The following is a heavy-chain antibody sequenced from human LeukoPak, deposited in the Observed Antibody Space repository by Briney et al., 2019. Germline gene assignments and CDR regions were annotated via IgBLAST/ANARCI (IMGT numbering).Heavy chain of an antibody. CDR2: INGDGREE. J-gene: IGHJ5*01. V-gene: IGHV3-7*01. CDR3: ARDPDSYNAWGWFDS. Sequence: PAGSLRLSCAASGFTFSRTWMSWVRHSPGKGREWVANINGDGREEYYVDSVKGRFTISRANATSSLYLQMNSLRGEDTAVCYCARDPDSYNAWGWFDSWGQGTVVTVSS. D-gene: IGHD5-18*01. CDR1: GFTFSRTW.